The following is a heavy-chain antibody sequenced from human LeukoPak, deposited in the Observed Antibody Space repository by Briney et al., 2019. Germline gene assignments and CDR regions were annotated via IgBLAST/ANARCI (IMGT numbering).Heavy chain of an antibody. V-gene: IGHV3-7*01. Sequence: GGSLRLSCAASGFTFSSYWMSWVRQAPGKGLEWVANIKQDGSEKYYVDSVKGRFTISRDNAKNSLYLQMNSLRAEDTAVYYCARLVYYYGSGSYPEYYYYYYYMDVWGKGTTVTISS. CDR2: IKQDGSEK. D-gene: IGHD3-10*01. CDR3: ARLVYYYGSGSYPEYYYYYYYMDV. J-gene: IGHJ6*03. CDR1: GFTFSSYW.